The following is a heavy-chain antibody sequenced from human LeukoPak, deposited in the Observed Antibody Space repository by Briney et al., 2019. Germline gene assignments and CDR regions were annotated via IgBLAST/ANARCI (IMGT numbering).Heavy chain of an antibody. D-gene: IGHD3-22*01. J-gene: IGHJ4*02. CDR1: GFTFSSYG. CDR2: IWYDGSNK. CDR3: ARDRGDYYDSSGHFDY. V-gene: IGHV3-33*01. Sequence: GRSLRLSCAASGFTFSSYGMHWVRQAPGKGLEWVAVIWYDGSNKYYVDSVKGRFTISRDNSKNTLYLQMNSLRAEDTAVYYCARDRGDYYDSSGHFDYWGQGTLVTVSS.